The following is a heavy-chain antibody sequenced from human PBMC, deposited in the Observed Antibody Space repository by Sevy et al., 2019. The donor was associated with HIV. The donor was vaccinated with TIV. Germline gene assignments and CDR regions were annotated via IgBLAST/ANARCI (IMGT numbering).Heavy chain of an antibody. D-gene: IGHD1-26*01. J-gene: IGHJ5*02. CDR1: GGTFSSFP. CDR2: IIPIFGTT. Sequence: ASVKVSCKASGGTFSSFPINWVRQAPGQGLEWMGGIIPIFGTTNYAQKFQDRVTITADESTSTAYMELSSLRSEDTAIYYCAKVDGGSYHGWFHPWGQGTLVTVSS. V-gene: IGHV1-69*13. CDR3: AKVDGGSYHGWFHP.